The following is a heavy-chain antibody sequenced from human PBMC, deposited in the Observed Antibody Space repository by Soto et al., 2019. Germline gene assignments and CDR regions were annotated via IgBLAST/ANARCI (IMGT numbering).Heavy chain of an antibody. Sequence: SVKVSCKASGGTFSSYAISWVRQAPRQGLEWMGGIIPIFGTANYAQKFQGRVTITADESTSTAYMELSSLRSEDTAVYYCARVGSSPYWYFDLWGRGTLVTVSS. J-gene: IGHJ2*01. CDR3: ARVGSSPYWYFDL. D-gene: IGHD1-26*01. CDR2: IIPIFGTA. V-gene: IGHV1-69*13. CDR1: GGTFSSYA.